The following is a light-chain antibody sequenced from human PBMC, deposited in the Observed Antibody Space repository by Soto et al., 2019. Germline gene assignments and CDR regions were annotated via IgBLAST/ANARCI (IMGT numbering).Light chain of an antibody. CDR2: EVT. CDR3: RSHSSGNTRV. Sequence: QSALTQPASVSGSPGQSIAISCTGTSSDVGGYDYVSWYQQHPDKAPKLMIYEVTKRPSGVSNRFSGSKSGNTASLTIYGLHPEDEADYYCRSHSSGNTRVFGSGTKLTVL. J-gene: IGLJ1*01. V-gene: IGLV2-14*01. CDR1: SSDVGGYDY.